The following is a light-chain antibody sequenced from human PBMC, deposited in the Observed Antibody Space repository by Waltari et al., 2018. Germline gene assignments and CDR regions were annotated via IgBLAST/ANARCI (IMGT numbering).Light chain of an antibody. V-gene: IGLV2-23*02. CDR1: RSDVGNYNL. J-gene: IGLJ2*01. Sequence: QSALTQPASVSGSPGQSITISCTGTRSDVGNYNLVSWYQQHPGKAPKLMISEVNKRPSGVSNRFSGSKSCNTASLTISGLQSEDEASYYCSSYISSTSVIFGGGTKLTVL. CDR3: SSYISSTSVI. CDR2: EVN.